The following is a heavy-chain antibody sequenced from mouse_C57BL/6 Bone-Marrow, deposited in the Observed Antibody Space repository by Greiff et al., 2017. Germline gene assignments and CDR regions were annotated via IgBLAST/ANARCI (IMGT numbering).Heavy chain of an antibody. CDR3: ARGRYSAMDY. Sequence: LVESGAELARPGASVKMSCKASGYTFTSYTMHWVKQRPGQGLEWIGYINPSSGYTKYNQKFKDKATLTADKSSSTAYMQLSSLSSEDSAVYYWARGRYSAMDYWGQGTSVTVSS. J-gene: IGHJ4*01. CDR1: GYTFTSYT. CDR2: INPSSGYT. D-gene: IGHD1-1*01. V-gene: IGHV1-4*01.